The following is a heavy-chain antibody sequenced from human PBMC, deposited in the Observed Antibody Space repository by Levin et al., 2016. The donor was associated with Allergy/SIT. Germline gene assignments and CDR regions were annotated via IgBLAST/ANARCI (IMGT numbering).Heavy chain of an antibody. Sequence: WIRQPPGKGLEWVAVISYDGSNKYYADSVKGRFTISRDNSKNTLYLQMNSLRAEDTAVYYCAKSDPRVLRFLEWLPNVLDYWGQGTLVTVSS. CDR2: ISYDGSNK. CDR3: AKSDPRVLRFLEWLPNVLDY. V-gene: IGHV3-30*18. J-gene: IGHJ4*02. D-gene: IGHD3-3*01.